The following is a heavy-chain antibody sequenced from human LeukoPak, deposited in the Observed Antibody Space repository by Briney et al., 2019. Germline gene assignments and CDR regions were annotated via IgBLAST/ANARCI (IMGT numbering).Heavy chain of an antibody. D-gene: IGHD1-14*01. CDR1: GFTFSSYS. CDR3: ARDKGTSNLSSFDY. CDR2: ISSMSGKYI. V-gene: IGHV3-21*01. Sequence: GGSLRLSCEASGFTFSSYSMTWVRQAPGKGLEWVAFISSMSGKYIYYAESLKGRFTISKDNARNSLYVQMNSLRADDTAVYYCARDKGTSNLSSFDYWGKGTMVTVSS. J-gene: IGHJ4*02.